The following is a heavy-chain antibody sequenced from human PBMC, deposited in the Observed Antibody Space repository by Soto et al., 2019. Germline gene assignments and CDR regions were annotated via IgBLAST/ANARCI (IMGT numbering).Heavy chain of an antibody. CDR2: IYYSGST. Sequence: SETLSLTCTVSGGSISSHYWSWIRQPPGKGLEWIGYIYYSGSTNYNPSLKSRVTISVDTSKNQFSLKLSSVTAADTAVYYCARASKDTAMVWPDAFDIWGQGTMVTVSS. CDR1: GGSISSHY. V-gene: IGHV4-59*11. CDR3: ARASKDTAMVWPDAFDI. J-gene: IGHJ3*02. D-gene: IGHD5-18*01.